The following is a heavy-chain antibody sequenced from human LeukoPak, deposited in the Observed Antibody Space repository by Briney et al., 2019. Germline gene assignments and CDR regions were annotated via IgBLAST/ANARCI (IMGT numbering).Heavy chain of an antibody. J-gene: IGHJ4*02. CDR3: TRGNAN. CDR2: ISYSGST. CDR1: GVSINSYY. Sequence: SETLSLTCTVSGVSINSYYWSWIRQPPGKGLEWIGYISYSGSTNYNPSLKSRVTISVDTSKNQYFLKLSSVTAADTALYYCTRGNANWGQGTLVTVSS. V-gene: IGHV4-59*01.